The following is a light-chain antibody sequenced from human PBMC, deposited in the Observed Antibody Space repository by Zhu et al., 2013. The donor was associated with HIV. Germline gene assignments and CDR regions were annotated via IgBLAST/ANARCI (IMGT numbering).Light chain of an antibody. CDR2: DDI. CDR3: HVWDKSGDHVV. V-gene: IGLV3-21*03. J-gene: IGLJ2*01. Sequence: SYELTQTPSVSVAPGKTATILCGGSNIGSKSVHWYQQKAGQAPVVVVYDDIERPSGIPERFSGSNSGSTATLTISRVEAGDEADYYCHVWDKSGDHVVFGGGTKVTVL. CDR1: NIGSKS.